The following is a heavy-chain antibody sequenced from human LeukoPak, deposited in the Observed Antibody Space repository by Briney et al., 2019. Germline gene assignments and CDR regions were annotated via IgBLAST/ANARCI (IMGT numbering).Heavy chain of an antibody. J-gene: IGHJ6*02. V-gene: IGHV1-46*01. D-gene: IGHD4-17*01. CDR1: GYTFTSYD. Sequence: ASVKVSCTASGYTFTSYDINWVRQAPGQGLEWMGIINPSGGSTSYAQKFQGRVTMTRDTSTSTVYMELSSLRSEDTAVYYCARDGKTVTTYYYYYGMDVWGQGTTVTVSS. CDR3: ARDGKTVTTYYYYYGMDV. CDR2: INPSGGST.